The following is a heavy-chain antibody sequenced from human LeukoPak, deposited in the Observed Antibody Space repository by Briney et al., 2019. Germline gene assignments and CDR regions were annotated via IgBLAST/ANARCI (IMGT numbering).Heavy chain of an antibody. D-gene: IGHD3-3*01. CDR2: INPNSGGT. V-gene: IGHV1-2*02. CDR1: GYTFTGYY. Sequence: ASVKVSCKASGYTFTGYYMHWVRQAPGQGLGWTGWINPNSGGTNYAQKFQGRVTMTRDTSISTAYMELSRLRSDDTAVYYCARDLGGRFLEWLPIDYWGQGTLVTVSS. J-gene: IGHJ4*02. CDR3: ARDLGGRFLEWLPIDY.